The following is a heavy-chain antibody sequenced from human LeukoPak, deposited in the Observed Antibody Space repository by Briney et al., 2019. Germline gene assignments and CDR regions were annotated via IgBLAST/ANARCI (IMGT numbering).Heavy chain of an antibody. Sequence: SETLSLTCSVSGGSISRHFWSWIRQPPGEGLDWIAFIHYSGRTKYNPSLQSRVTISIDTSENNFSLKLTSVTAADTAVYYCARLLDNDSSGDPDTFDMWGQGTVVSVSS. J-gene: IGHJ3*02. CDR1: GGSISRHF. CDR2: IHYSGRT. D-gene: IGHD3-22*01. V-gene: IGHV4-59*11. CDR3: ARLLDNDSSGDPDTFDM.